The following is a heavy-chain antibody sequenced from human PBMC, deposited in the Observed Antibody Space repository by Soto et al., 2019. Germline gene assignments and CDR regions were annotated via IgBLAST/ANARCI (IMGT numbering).Heavy chain of an antibody. CDR3: ARIHGNWNYYYYYGMDV. Sequence: ASVKVSCKASGYTFTSYGISWVRQAPGQGLEWMGWISAYNGNTNYAQKLQGRVTMTTDTSTSTAYMELRSLRSDDTAVYYCARIHGNWNYYYYYGMDVWGQGTKVTVYS. J-gene: IGHJ6*02. D-gene: IGHD1-1*01. CDR1: GYTFTSYG. V-gene: IGHV1-18*04. CDR2: ISAYNGNT.